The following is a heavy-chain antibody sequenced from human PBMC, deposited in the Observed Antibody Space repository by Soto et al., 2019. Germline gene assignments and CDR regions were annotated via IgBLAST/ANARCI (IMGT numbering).Heavy chain of an antibody. D-gene: IGHD6-19*01. J-gene: IGHJ5*02. CDR1: GGTFSSYA. CDR3: ARGGREQWLAQNWFDP. Sequence: SVKVSCKASGGTFSSYAISWVRQAPGQGLEWMGGIIPIFGTANYAQKFQGRVTITADESTSTAYMELSSLRSEDTAVYYCARGGREQWLAQNWFDPWGQGTLVTVSS. CDR2: IIPIFGTA. V-gene: IGHV1-69*13.